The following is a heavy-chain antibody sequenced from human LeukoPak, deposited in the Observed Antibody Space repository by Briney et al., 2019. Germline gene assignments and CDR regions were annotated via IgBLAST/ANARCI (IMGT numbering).Heavy chain of an antibody. CDR1: GFTFDDYA. J-gene: IGHJ4*02. CDR3: AKDMEWKLLHGFHY. D-gene: IGHD1-26*01. Sequence: PGRSLRLSCAASGFTFDDYAMHWVRQAPGKGLEWVSGISWNSGSIGYADSVKGRFTISRDNAKNSLYLQMNSLRAEDTALYYCAKDMEWKLLHGFHYWGQGTLVTVSS. CDR2: ISWNSGSI. V-gene: IGHV3-9*01.